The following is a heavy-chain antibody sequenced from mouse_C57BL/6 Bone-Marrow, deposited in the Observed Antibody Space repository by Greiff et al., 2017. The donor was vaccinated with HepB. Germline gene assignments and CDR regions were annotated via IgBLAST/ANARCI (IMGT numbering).Heavy chain of an antibody. CDR1: EYEFPSHD. CDR2: INSDGGST. J-gene: IGHJ2*01. CDR3: ARQDIYYDYYFDY. Sequence: DVKLVESGGGLVQPGESLKLSCESNEYEFPSHDMSWVRKTPEKRLELVAAINSDGGSTYYPDTMERRFIISRDNTKKTLYLQMSRLTSEDTALYYCARQDIYYDYYFDYWGQGTTLTVSS. D-gene: IGHD2-4*01. V-gene: IGHV5-2*01.